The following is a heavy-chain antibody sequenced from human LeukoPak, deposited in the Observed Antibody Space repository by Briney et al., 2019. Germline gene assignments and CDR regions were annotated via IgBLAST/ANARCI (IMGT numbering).Heavy chain of an antibody. CDR1: GYTFTSYD. Sequence: ASVKVSCTASGYTFTSYDINWVRQATGQGLEWMGWMNPNSGNTGYAQKFQGRVTITRNTSISTAYMELSSLRSEDTAVYYCAAELYSGSYGRCCSFAFWGQGTQVTVSS. V-gene: IGHV1-8*03. D-gene: IGHD1-26*01. J-gene: IGHJ4*02. CDR2: MNPNSGNT. CDR3: AAELYSGSYGRCCSFAF.